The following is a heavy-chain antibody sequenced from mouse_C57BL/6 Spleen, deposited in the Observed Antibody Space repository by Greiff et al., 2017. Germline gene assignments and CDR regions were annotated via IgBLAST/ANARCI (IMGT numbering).Heavy chain of an antibody. Sequence: VQLQQPGAELVRPGSSVKLSCKASGYTFTSYWMHWVKQRPIQGLEWIGNIDPSDSETPYNQKFKDKATLTVDKSSSTAYMQLSSLTSEDSAVYYCSRWYYGSSYGWYFDVWGTGTTVTVSS. CDR1: GYTFTSYW. CDR2: IDPSDSET. V-gene: IGHV1-52*01. CDR3: SRWYYGSSYGWYFDV. J-gene: IGHJ1*03. D-gene: IGHD1-1*01.